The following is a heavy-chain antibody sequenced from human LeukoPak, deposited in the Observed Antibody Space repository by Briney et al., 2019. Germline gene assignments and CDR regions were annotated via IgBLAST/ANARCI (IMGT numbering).Heavy chain of an antibody. V-gene: IGHV4-39*01. CDR3: ARHGALYTSGWYRTFDY. D-gene: IGHD6-19*01. Sequence: SETLSLTCTVSGGSISSSSYYWGWIRQAPGKGLQWIGNIYYNGSTYYNPSLKSRVTISVDTSKNQFSLKLNSVTATDTAVYYCARHGALYTSGWYRTFDYWGQGTLVTVSS. CDR1: GGSISSSSYY. J-gene: IGHJ4*02. CDR2: IYYNGST.